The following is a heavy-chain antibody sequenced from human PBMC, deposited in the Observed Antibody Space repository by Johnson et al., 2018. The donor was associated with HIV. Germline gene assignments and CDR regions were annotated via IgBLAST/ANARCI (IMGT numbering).Heavy chain of an antibody. V-gene: IGHV3-30*02. Sequence: QVQLVESGGGVVQPGGSLRLSCAASGFTFSNYGMHWVRQAPGKGLEWVAFIRYDGDITYYVDSVKGRFTSSRDNSKNTLYLQMNSLRTEDTAVYYCARFPPGERDDAFDIWGQGTMVTVSS. J-gene: IGHJ3*02. CDR2: IRYDGDIT. CDR3: ARFPPGERDDAFDI. D-gene: IGHD1-1*01. CDR1: GFTFSNYG.